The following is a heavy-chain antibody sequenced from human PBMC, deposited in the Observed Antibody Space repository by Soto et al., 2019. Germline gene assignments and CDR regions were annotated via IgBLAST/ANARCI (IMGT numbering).Heavy chain of an antibody. CDR1: GGSISSYY. D-gene: IGHD5-12*01. J-gene: IGHJ4*02. CDR3: ASLPSGYDLYYFDY. CDR2: IYYSGST. Sequence: QVQLQESGPGLVKPSETLSLTCTVSGGSISSYYWSWIRQPPGKGLEWIGYIYYSGSTNYNPSLKSRVTISVDTSKNQFSLKLSSVTAADTAVYYCASLPSGYDLYYFDYWGQGTLVTVSS. V-gene: IGHV4-59*01.